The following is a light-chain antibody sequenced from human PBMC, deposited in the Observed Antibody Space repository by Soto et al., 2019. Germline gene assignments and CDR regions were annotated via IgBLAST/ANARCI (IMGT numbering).Light chain of an antibody. CDR3: QKYNSAPLT. J-gene: IGKJ4*01. CDR2: AAS. CDR1: QDISRW. Sequence: DIQMTQSPSSVSASVGDRVTITCRASQDISRWLAWYQQKPGKAPNLLIYAASSLQSGVPSRFSGSGSGTDFTLTISSLQPEDVATYYCQKYNSAPLTFGGGTKVEIK. V-gene: IGKV1-12*01.